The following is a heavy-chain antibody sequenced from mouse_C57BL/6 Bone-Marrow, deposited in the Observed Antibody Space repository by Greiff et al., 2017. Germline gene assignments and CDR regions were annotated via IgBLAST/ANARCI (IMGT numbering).Heavy chain of an antibody. D-gene: IGHD2-2*01. Sequence: QVQLQQSGAELVRPGASVTLSCKASGYTFTDYEMHWVKQTPVHGLEWIGAIDPETGGTAYNQKFKGKAILTADKSSSTAYMELRSLTSEDSAVYYCTGWLPFYAMDYWGQGTSVTVSS. CDR1: GYTFTDYE. V-gene: IGHV1-15*01. CDR2: IDPETGGT. J-gene: IGHJ4*01. CDR3: TGWLPFYAMDY.